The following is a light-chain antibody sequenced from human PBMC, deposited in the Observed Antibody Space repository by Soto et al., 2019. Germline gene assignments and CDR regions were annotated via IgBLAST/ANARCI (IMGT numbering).Light chain of an antibody. CDR3: QQYGSSLSWT. J-gene: IGKJ1*01. Sequence: EIVLTQSPGTLSLSPGERATLSCRASQSVSSSYLAWYQQKPGQAPRLLIYGASSRATGIPDRFSGSGSRTDFTLTISRLEPEDFAVDYCQQYGSSLSWTFGQGTKVEIK. V-gene: IGKV3-20*01. CDR2: GAS. CDR1: QSVSSSY.